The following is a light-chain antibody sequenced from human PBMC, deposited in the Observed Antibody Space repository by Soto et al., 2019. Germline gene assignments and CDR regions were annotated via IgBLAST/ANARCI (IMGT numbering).Light chain of an antibody. V-gene: IGKV1-8*01. CDR2: AAS. J-gene: IGKJ1*01. CDR1: QGISSY. Sequence: AIRMTQSPSSLSASTGDRVTITCRASQGISSYLAWYQQKPGKAPKLLIYAASTLKSGVPSRFNCSGSGTAFTLTISYLQSEDFATYYCQQYYSYPWTFGQGTQVEIK. CDR3: QQYYSYPWT.